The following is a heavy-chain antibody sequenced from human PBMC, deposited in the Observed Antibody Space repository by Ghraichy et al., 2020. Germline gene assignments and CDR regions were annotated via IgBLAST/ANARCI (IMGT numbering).Heavy chain of an antibody. V-gene: IGHV4-31*03. D-gene: IGHD3-10*01. CDR3: ARDLHTMVRGVNFNWFDP. CDR2: IYYSGST. J-gene: IGHJ5*02. Sequence: SETLSLTCTVSGGSISSGGYYWSWIRQHPGKGLEWIGYIYYSGSTYYNPSLKSRVTISVDTSKNQFSLKLSSVTAADTAVYYCARDLHTMVRGVNFNWFDPWGQGTLVTVSS. CDR1: GGSISSGGYY.